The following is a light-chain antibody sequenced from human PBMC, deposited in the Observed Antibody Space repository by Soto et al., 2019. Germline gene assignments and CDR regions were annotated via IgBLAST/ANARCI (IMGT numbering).Light chain of an antibody. Sequence: DIQMTQSPSTLSASVGDRVTITCRASQTISNYLTWYQQRPGKAPKLLIYRSSILQNGVPSRFSGSGSGTEITLTISSLQPDNFATYYCQQYYIYATFCQGTRVEI. CDR1: QTISNY. CDR2: RSS. V-gene: IGKV1-5*03. J-gene: IGKJ1*01. CDR3: QQYYIYAT.